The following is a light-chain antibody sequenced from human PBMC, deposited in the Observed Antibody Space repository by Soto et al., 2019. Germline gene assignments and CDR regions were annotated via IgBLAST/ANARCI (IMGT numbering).Light chain of an antibody. Sequence: EIVLTQSPGTLSLSPGERATLSCRASQSVSSTYLAWYQQKPGQAPRLLIYGASSRATVIPDRFSGSGSVTDFTLTIIRLEPEDFAVYYCQQYANSPPTFGQGTKVDIK. V-gene: IGKV3-20*01. CDR2: GAS. CDR3: QQYANSPPT. J-gene: IGKJ1*01. CDR1: QSVSSTY.